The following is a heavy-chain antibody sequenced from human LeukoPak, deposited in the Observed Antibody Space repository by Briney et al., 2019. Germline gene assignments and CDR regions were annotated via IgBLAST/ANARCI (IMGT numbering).Heavy chain of an antibody. CDR1: GLTFSNYV. CDR3: ARATEGFDY. CDR2: ISRSGDST. Sequence: GGSLRLSCAASGLTFSNYVMSWVRQAPGKGLEWVSAISRSGDSTFYADSVKGRFTISRENAKNSLYLQMNSLRAGDTAVYYCARATEGFDYWGQGTLVTVSS. V-gene: IGHV3-23*01. J-gene: IGHJ4*02.